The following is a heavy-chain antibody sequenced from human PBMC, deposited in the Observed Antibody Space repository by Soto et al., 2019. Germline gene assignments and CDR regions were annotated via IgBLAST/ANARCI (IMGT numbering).Heavy chain of an antibody. CDR3: VKESRYYDSSGYYYIYFQH. CDR2: TYYRSKWYN. Sequence: SQTLSLTCAISGDSVSSNSAAWNWFRQSPSRGLEWLGRTYYRSKWYNDYAVSVKSRITINPDTSKNQFSLQLNSVTPEDTAVNYCVKESRYYDSSGYYYIYFQHWGQGTLVTVSS. CDR1: GDSVSSNSAA. J-gene: IGHJ1*01. D-gene: IGHD3-22*01. V-gene: IGHV6-1*01.